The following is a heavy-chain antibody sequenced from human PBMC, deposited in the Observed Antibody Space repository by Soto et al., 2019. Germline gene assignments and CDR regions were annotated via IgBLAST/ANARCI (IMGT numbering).Heavy chain of an antibody. J-gene: IGHJ4*02. V-gene: IGHV3-15*01. CDR1: GFTFSNAW. CDR3: TTYLVVDIVATINY. D-gene: IGHD5-12*01. Sequence: GGSLTLSCAASGFTFSNAWMSWVRQAPGKGLEWVGRIKSKTDGGTTDYAAPVKGRFTIPRDDSKNTLYLQMNSLKTEDTAVYYCTTYLVVDIVATINYWGQGTLVTVSS. CDR2: IKSKTDGGTT.